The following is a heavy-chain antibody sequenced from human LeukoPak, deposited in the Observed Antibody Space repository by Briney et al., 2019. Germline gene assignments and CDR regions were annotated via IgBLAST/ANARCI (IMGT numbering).Heavy chain of an antibody. CDR2: INWNGGST. V-gene: IGHV3-20*04. Sequence: GGSLRLSCAASGFTFDDYGMSWVRHAPGKGLEWVSGINWNGGSTVYADSVKGRFTISRDNPKNSLYLQMNSLRVEDTALYYCARVGGSGSYYSSRLFDYWGQGTLVTVSS. D-gene: IGHD3-10*01. J-gene: IGHJ4*02. CDR3: ARVGGSGSYYSSRLFDY. CDR1: GFTFDDYG.